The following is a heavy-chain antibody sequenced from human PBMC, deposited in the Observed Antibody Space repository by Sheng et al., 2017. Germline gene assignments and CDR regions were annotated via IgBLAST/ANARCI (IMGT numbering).Heavy chain of an antibody. D-gene: IGHD3-3*01. CDR2: IIPILGIA. Sequence: QVQLVQSGAEVKKPGSSVKVSCKASGGTFSSYAISWVRQAPGQGLEWMGGIIPILGIANYAQKFQGRVTITADKSTSTAYMELSSLRSEDTAVYYCARALHYDFWSGYYSAPSDYYYYYMDVWGKGTTVTVSS. CDR1: GGTFSSYA. CDR3: ARALHYDFWSGYYSAPSDYYYYYMDV. J-gene: IGHJ6*03. V-gene: IGHV1-69*04.